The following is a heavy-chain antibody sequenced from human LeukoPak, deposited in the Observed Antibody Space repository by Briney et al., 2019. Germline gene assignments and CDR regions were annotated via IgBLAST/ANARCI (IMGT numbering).Heavy chain of an antibody. CDR2: ISGSGGST. Sequence: GRSLRLSCAASGFTFSSYAMSWVRQPPGKGLEWVSAISGSGGSTYYADSVKGRFTISRDNSKNTLYLQMNSLRAEDTAVYYCAKVFIGAPVGAYRVDYWGQGTLVTVSS. CDR3: AKVFIGAPVGAYRVDY. J-gene: IGHJ4*02. CDR1: GFTFSSYA. V-gene: IGHV3-23*01. D-gene: IGHD4-17*01.